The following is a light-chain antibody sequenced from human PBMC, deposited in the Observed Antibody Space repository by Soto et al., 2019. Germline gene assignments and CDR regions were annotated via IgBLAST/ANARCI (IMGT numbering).Light chain of an antibody. Sequence: SYELTQPPSVSVAPGQTARIMCGGNNVGSYSVHWYQQKPGQAPVLVVNDDSDRPSGIPERFSGSKSGNTATLTISRVEAGDEGDYYCQVWHSSRDQHVFGGGTKVTVL. CDR3: QVWHSSRDQHV. J-gene: IGLJ1*01. CDR2: DDS. V-gene: IGLV3-21*02. CDR1: NVGSYS.